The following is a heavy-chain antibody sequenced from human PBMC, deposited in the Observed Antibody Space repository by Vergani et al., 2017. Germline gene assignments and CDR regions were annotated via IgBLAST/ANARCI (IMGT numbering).Heavy chain of an antibody. D-gene: IGHD2-21*01. CDR3: GSDGGEYDKDALDV. Sequence: QVQLQESGPGLVKPSQTLSLTCTVSGGSFSTGGQSWTWLRQSAGKGLEWIGRIYTSGATNYNPSRRSRAIMSVDASKKQLSLKFTSVTAADTAVYYCGSDGGEYDKDALDVWVQGTKVTVTS. CDR2: IYTSGAT. J-gene: IGHJ3*01. CDR1: GGSFSTGGQS. V-gene: IGHV4-61*02.